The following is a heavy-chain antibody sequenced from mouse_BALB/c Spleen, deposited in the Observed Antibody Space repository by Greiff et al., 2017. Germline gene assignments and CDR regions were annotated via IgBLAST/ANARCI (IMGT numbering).Heavy chain of an antibody. CDR1: GYSITSDYA. Sequence: VQLKESGPGLVKPSQSLSLTCTVTGYSITSDYAWNWIRQFPGNKLEWMGYISYSGSTSYNPSLKSRISITRDTSKNQFFLQLNSVTTEDTATYYCAREYYRYDSAWFAYWGQGTLVTVSA. CDR3: AREYYRYDSAWFAY. J-gene: IGHJ3*01. V-gene: IGHV3-2*02. D-gene: IGHD2-14*01. CDR2: ISYSGST.